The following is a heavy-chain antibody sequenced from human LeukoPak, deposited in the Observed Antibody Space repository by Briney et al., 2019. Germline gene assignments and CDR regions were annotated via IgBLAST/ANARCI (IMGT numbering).Heavy chain of an antibody. CDR3: AKSNGYGLIDI. D-gene: IGHD3-10*01. J-gene: IGHJ3*02. Sequence: SETLSLTCAVYGGSFSGYYWSWIRQPPGKGLEWIGNIFYSGSTYYGPSLKSRLTISLDTSRNQFSLKLNSVTAAGTAVYYCAKSNGYGLIDIWGQGKMVTVSS. CDR1: GGSFSGYY. CDR2: IFYSGST. V-gene: IGHV4-34*12.